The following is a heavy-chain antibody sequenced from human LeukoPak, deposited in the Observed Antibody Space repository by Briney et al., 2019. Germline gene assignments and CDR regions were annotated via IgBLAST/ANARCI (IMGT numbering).Heavy chain of an antibody. V-gene: IGHV5-51*01. CDR1: GYSFTIYL. Sequence: GESLKISCKGSGYSFTIYLIGWVRQLPGKGLEWMGIIYPGDSDTRYSPSLQGQVTISADKSTSTAYLQWSSLKASDTAMYYCARGRPYGMDVWGQGTTVTVSS. D-gene: IGHD3-10*01. CDR2: IYPGDSDT. CDR3: ARGRPYGMDV. J-gene: IGHJ6*02.